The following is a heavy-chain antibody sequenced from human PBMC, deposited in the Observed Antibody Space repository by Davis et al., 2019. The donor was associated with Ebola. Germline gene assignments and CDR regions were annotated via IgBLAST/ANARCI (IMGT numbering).Heavy chain of an antibody. V-gene: IGHV1-69*06. D-gene: IGHD1-14*01. J-gene: IGHJ5*02. CDR2: IIPIFGTA. Sequence: AASVKVSCKASGGTFSSYAISWVRQAPGQGLEWMGGIIPIFGTANYAQKFQGRVTITADKSTSTAYMELSSLRSEDTAVYYCARLILAGRGPEFDPWGQGMLVTVSS. CDR3: ARLILAGRGPEFDP. CDR1: GGTFSSYA.